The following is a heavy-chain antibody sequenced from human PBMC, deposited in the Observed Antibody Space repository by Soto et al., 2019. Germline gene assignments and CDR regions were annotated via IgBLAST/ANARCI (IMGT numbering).Heavy chain of an antibody. CDR1: GGTFSSYA. CDR2: IIPISGTA. Sequence: QVQLVQSGAEVKKPGSSVKVSCKASGGTFSSYAISWVRQAPGQGLEWMGGIIPISGTANYAQKFQGRVTITADESTSTACMELSSLRSEDTAVYYCARLQGSSTSLEIYYYYYYGMDVWGQGTTVTVSS. CDR3: ARLQGSSTSLEIYYYYYYGMDV. V-gene: IGHV1-69*01. D-gene: IGHD2-2*01. J-gene: IGHJ6*02.